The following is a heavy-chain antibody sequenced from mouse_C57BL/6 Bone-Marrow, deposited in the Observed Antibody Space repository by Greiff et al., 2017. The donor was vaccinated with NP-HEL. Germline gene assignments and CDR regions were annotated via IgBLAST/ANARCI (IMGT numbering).Heavy chain of an antibody. Sequence: EVMLVESGGGLVQPGGSLKLSCAASGFTFSDYYMYWVRQTPEKRLEWVAYISNGGGSTYSPDPVKGRFTISRDNAKNTLYLQMSRLKSEDTAMYYCARRYSNYGYYAMDYWGQGTSVTVSS. D-gene: IGHD2-5*01. V-gene: IGHV5-12*01. CDR1: GFTFSDYY. CDR2: ISNGGGST. J-gene: IGHJ4*01. CDR3: ARRYSNYGYYAMDY.